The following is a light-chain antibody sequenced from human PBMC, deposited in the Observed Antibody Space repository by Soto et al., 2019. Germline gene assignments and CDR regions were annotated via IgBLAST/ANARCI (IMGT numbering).Light chain of an antibody. J-gene: IGKJ5*01. Sequence: EFVLTQSPATLSLSPGERASLSCRASQSVSTYLAWYQQKPGQAPRLLIFGASKRATGIPARFSGSGSGTDFTLTISSLDPEDFVVYYCQQRSNWPITFGQGTRLEIK. CDR1: QSVSTY. CDR3: QQRSNWPIT. CDR2: GAS. V-gene: IGKV3-11*01.